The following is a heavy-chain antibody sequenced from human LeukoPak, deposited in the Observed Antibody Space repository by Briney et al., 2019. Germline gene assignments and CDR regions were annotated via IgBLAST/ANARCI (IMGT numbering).Heavy chain of an antibody. D-gene: IGHD3-22*01. CDR1: GGSISSHY. V-gene: IGHV4-59*11. CDR2: IYYSGSP. J-gene: IGHJ6*03. CDR3: ARSSEGRYYYDSSGFSYYYYYMEV. Sequence: SETLSLTCTVSGGSISSHYWSWIRQPPGKGLEGIGYIYYSGSPYYNPSLRSRLTITGDTPKNQFPLNLSSVTAADTGVYFCARSSEGRYYYDSSGFSYYYYYMEVWGKGTTVTISS.